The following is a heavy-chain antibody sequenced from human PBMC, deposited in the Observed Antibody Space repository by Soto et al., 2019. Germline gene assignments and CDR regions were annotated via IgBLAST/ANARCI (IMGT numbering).Heavy chain of an antibody. CDR2: IYAAGHT. Sequence: EVRLVESGGGLVQPGASLRLSCEASGFTVGTNYISWVRQSPGKGLEWVSVIYAAGHTYYPDSVKGRFTISRDKSLNTVSLQMSILRVDDTPVYYCAIAIVNTGTYYIDVWRKGTTVTVSS. V-gene: IGHV3-66*01. D-gene: IGHD4-4*01. J-gene: IGHJ6*03. CDR1: GFTVGTNY. CDR3: AIAIVNTGTYYIDV.